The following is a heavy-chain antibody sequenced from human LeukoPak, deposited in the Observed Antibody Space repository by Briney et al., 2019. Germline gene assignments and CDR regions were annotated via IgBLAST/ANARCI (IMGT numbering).Heavy chain of an antibody. D-gene: IGHD3-16*01. CDR2: IGTAGDT. V-gene: IGHV3-13*01. Sequence: GGSLRLSCAASGFTFSSYDMHWVRQATGKGLEWVSAIGTAGDTFYPDSVKGRFTISRENAKSSLYLQMNSLRAGDTAVYYCARGRGGHLDYWGQGTLVTVSS. CDR1: GFTFSSYD. CDR3: ARGRGGHLDY. J-gene: IGHJ4*02.